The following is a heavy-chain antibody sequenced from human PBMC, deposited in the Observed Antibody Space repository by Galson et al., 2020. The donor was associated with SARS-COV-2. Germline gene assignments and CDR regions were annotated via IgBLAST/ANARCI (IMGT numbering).Heavy chain of an antibody. D-gene: IGHD5-12*01. Sequence: GESLKISCAASGFTFSSYAMHWVRQAPGKGLEWVAVISYDGSNKYYADSVKGRFTISRDNSKNTLYLQMNSLRAEDTAVYYCARDLLCCVATSPDYWGQGTLVTVSS. CDR1: GFTFSSYA. V-gene: IGHV3-30*04. J-gene: IGHJ4*02. CDR2: ISYDGSNK. CDR3: ARDLLCCVATSPDY.